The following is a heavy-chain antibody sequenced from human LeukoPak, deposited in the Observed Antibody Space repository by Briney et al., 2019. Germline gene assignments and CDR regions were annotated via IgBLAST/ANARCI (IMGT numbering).Heavy chain of an antibody. J-gene: IGHJ6*01. CDR1: GGSSSDYL. CDR3: ARRSVGAPVRFV. Sequence: PSETLSLTCTVYGGSSSDYLWSWIRQPPGKGLEWIGYIYYSGSTNYNPSLKSRVAISLDTSKTHFSLSLTSVTAADTAVYYCARRSVGAPVRFVWRKGSTVTVSS. D-gene: IGHD1-26*01. CDR2: IYYSGST. V-gene: IGHV4-59*08.